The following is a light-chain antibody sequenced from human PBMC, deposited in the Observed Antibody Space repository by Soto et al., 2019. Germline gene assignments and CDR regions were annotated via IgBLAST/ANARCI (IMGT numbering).Light chain of an antibody. Sequence: SYELTQPPTVSVSTGQTASITCSVDKLGYKYACWYQQKPGQSPVLVIYQDSKRPSGIPERFSGSNSGNTATLTISGTQAMDEADYYCQAWDSSTVEFSGGTKVTVL. CDR1: KLGYKY. CDR2: QDS. J-gene: IGLJ2*01. CDR3: QAWDSSTVE. V-gene: IGLV3-1*01.